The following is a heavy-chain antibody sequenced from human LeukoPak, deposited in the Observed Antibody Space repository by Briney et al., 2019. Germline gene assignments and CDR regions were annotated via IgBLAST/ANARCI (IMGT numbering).Heavy chain of an antibody. D-gene: IGHD5-18*01. CDR1: GASIRSYY. Sequence: PSETLSLTCTVSGASIRSYYWSWIRQAPGKGLEWIGYRDKSGWSKFNPSLKSRVTISVDTSKNQFSLKLSSVTAADTAVYYCRVDTPFFDYWGQGTLVTVSS. CDR2: RDKSGWS. J-gene: IGHJ4*02. CDR3: RVDTPFFDY. V-gene: IGHV4-59*01.